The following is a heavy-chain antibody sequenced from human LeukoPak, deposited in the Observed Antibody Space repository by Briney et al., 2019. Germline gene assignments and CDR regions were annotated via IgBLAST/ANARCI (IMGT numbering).Heavy chain of an antibody. Sequence: SETLSLTCAVSGGSISSSKWWSWVRQPPGKGLEWIGEIYHSGSTNYNPSLKSRVTISVDKSKNQFSLKLSSVTAADTAVYYCATVSAFFCDSGSYYTFDYWGQGTLVTVSS. V-gene: IGHV4-4*02. CDR1: GGSISSSKW. D-gene: IGHD3-10*01. CDR3: ATVSAFFCDSGSYYTFDY. CDR2: IYHSGST. J-gene: IGHJ4*02.